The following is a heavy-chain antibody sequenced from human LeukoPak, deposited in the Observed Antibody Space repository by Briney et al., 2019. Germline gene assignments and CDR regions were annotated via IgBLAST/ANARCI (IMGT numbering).Heavy chain of an antibody. CDR1: GFTFGSYG. V-gene: IGHV3-33*01. Sequence: PGGSLRLSCAASGFTFGSYGMHWVRQAPGKGLEWVAVIWYDGSNKYYADSVKGRFTISRDNSKNTLYLQMNSLRAEDTAVYYCARAGYGSGSYPIDYWGQGTLVTVSS. CDR3: ARAGYGSGSYPIDY. J-gene: IGHJ4*02. CDR2: IWYDGSNK. D-gene: IGHD3-10*01.